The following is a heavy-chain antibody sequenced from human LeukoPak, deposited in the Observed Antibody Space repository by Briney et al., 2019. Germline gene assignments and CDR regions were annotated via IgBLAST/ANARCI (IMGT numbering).Heavy chain of an antibody. D-gene: IGHD3-22*01. CDR3: AKCHYDSSGYYFGAFDI. CDR2: ISGSGGST. Sequence: GGSLRPSCAASGFTFSSYAMSWVRQAPGKGLEWVSGISGSGGSTYYADSVKGRFTVSRDNSKNTLYLQMSSLRAEGTAVYYCAKCHYDSSGYYFGAFDIWGQGTMVTVSS. V-gene: IGHV3-23*01. J-gene: IGHJ3*02. CDR1: GFTFSSYA.